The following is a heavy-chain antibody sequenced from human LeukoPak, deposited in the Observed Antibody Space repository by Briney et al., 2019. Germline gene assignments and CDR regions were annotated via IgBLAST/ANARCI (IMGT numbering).Heavy chain of an antibody. CDR1: GFIFSSYS. D-gene: IGHD2-15*01. CDR3: ARDGGYCSGGSCTGYFDY. Sequence: PGGSLRLSCVASGFIFSSYSMNWVRQAPGKGLEWVSTTSSSSSYIYYADSVTGRFTISRDNAKNSLYLQMNSLRAEDTAVYYCARDGGYCSGGSCTGYFDYWGQGTLVTVSS. J-gene: IGHJ4*02. CDR2: TSSSSSYI. V-gene: IGHV3-21*01.